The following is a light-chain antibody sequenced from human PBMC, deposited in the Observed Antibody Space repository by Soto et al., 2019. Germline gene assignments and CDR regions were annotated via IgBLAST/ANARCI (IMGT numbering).Light chain of an antibody. J-gene: IGKJ1*01. Sequence: EIVLTQSPGSLSLSLGERATLSCSASQSVDSAFFAWYQQKPGQPPRLLMYGASRRATGIPDKFSGSGSGTDFTLTISRLEPEEFAVDYCQQYASSLTFGQGTKVEI. CDR3: QQYASSLT. CDR2: GAS. CDR1: QSVDSAF. V-gene: IGKV3-20*01.